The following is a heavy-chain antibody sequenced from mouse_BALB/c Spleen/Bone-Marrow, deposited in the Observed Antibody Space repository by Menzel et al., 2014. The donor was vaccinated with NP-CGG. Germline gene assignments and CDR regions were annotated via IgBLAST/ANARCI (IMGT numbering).Heavy chain of an antibody. Sequence: EVQLQQSGPGLVKPGASMKISCKASGYSLAGYAMNWVKQSHGKNLDWIGLINPYNGGTSYNQKFKGKATLTVDKSSSTAYMELLSLTSEDSAVYYCARDGDGFAYRGQGTLVTVSA. J-gene: IGHJ3*01. V-gene: IGHV1-26*01. D-gene: IGHD2-13*01. CDR2: INPYNGGT. CDR3: ARDGDGFAY. CDR1: GYSLAGYA.